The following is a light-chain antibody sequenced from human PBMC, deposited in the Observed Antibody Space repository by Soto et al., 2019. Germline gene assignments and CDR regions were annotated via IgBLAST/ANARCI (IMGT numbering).Light chain of an antibody. V-gene: IGKV3-20*01. CDR3: QHYGSSSWT. J-gene: IGKJ1*01. Sequence: EIVLTQSPGTLSLSPGERATLSCRASQSVSSNYLAWYQQKPGQAPRLLIYGASSRATGIPDRFVGSGSGTDVTLSISRLEPDDFAVYYCQHYGSSSWTFGHGTKVEIK. CDR1: QSVSSNY. CDR2: GAS.